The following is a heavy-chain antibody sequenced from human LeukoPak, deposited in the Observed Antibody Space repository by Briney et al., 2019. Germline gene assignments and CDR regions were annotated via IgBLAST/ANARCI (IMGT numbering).Heavy chain of an antibody. CDR2: ISSSSSYI. CDR1: GFTFSSYS. CDR3: ARVIGWDEPFDL. J-gene: IGHJ3*01. V-gene: IGHV3-21*06. D-gene: IGHD1-26*01. Sequence: GGSLRLSCAASGFTFSSYSMNWVRQAPGKGLEWVSSISSSSSYIYYADSVKGRFTVSRDNAKNTLYLQMNSLRVEDTAVYYCARVIGWDEPFDLWGHGTLVTVSS.